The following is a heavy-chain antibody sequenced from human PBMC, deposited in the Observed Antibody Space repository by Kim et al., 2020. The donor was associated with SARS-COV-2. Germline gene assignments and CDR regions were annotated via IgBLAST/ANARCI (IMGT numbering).Heavy chain of an antibody. D-gene: IGHD6-19*01. Sequence: KGRFTISRDNANNSLYLQRNSLRDEDTAVYYCAREGDSSGWTPYYYYGMDVWGQGTTVTVSS. CDR3: AREGDSSGWTPYYYYGMDV. V-gene: IGHV3-48*02. J-gene: IGHJ6*02.